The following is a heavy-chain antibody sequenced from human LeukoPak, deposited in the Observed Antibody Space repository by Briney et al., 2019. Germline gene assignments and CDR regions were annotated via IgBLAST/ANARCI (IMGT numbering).Heavy chain of an antibody. Sequence: GGSPRLSCAASGFTFSSYSMNWVRQAPGKGLEWVSSISSSSSYIYYADSVKGRFTISRDNAKNSLYLQMNSLRAEDTAVYYCARDYDSSVWWDYWDQGTLVTVSS. CDR3: ARDYDSSVWWDY. V-gene: IGHV3-21*01. CDR1: GFTFSSYS. J-gene: IGHJ4*02. D-gene: IGHD3-22*01. CDR2: ISSSSSYI.